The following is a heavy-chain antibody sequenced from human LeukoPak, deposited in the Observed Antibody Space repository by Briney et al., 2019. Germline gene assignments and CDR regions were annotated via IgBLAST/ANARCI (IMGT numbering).Heavy chain of an antibody. J-gene: IGHJ4*02. V-gene: IGHV3-33*01. CDR3: ARDTSTATPRVIDY. CDR1: GFAFSNYG. D-gene: IGHD4-17*01. Sequence: GRSLRLSCAASGFAFSNYGMHWVRQAPGKGLEWVAVIWYDGSSKYYTDSVKGRFTISRDNSKNTLYLQMNSLRAEDTAVYSCARDTSTATPRVIDYWGQGTLVTVSS. CDR2: IWYDGSSK.